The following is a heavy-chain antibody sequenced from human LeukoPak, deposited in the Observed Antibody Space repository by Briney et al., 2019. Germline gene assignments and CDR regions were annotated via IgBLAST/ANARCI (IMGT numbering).Heavy chain of an antibody. CDR2: IFPRDSDT. CDR1: GYTFINYW. J-gene: IGHJ3*01. D-gene: IGHD4/OR15-4a*01. Sequence: GESLKISCKASGYTFINYWIGWVRQMPGNGLEWVGIIFPRDSDTRYSPSFQGQVTISADKSISTAYLQWSSLKASDTAMYYCARPYSGDDTFDFWGQGTMVTVSS. CDR3: ARPYSGDDTFDF. V-gene: IGHV5-51*01.